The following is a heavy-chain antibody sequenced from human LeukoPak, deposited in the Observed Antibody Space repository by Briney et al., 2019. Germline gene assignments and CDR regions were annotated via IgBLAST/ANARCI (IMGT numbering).Heavy chain of an antibody. CDR1: GFTFSTFA. CDR3: AREVVVGHAFDI. V-gene: IGHV3-23*01. D-gene: IGHD2-15*01. J-gene: IGHJ3*02. CDR2: IFPSGGEI. Sequence: PGGSLRLSCAASGFTFSTFAMIWVRQPPGKGLEWVSSIFPSGGEIHYADSVRGRFTISRDNSKSTLSLQMNSLRAEDTAVYYCAREVVVGHAFDIWGQGTMVTVSS.